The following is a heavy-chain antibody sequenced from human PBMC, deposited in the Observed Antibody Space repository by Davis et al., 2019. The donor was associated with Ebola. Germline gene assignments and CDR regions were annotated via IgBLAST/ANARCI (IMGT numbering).Heavy chain of an antibody. CDR2: IIPILGIA. Sequence: SVKVSCKASGYTFTSYDISWVRQAPGQGLEWMGGIIPILGIANYAQKFQGRVTITADKSTSTAYMELSSLRSEDTAVYYCARGVVVAAYYFDYWGQGTLVTVSS. CDR1: GYTFTSYD. J-gene: IGHJ4*02. V-gene: IGHV1-69*10. D-gene: IGHD2-15*01. CDR3: ARGVVVAAYYFDY.